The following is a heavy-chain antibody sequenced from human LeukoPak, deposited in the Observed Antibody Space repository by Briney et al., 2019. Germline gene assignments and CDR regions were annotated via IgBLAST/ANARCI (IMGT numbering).Heavy chain of an antibody. Sequence: GGSLRLSCAASGFTFSSYGMHWVRQAPGKGLEWVAVIWYDGSNKYYADSVKGRFTISRGNSKNTLYLQMNSLRAEDTAVYYCARGAHYYDSSGSLRYWGQGTLVTVSS. CDR2: IWYDGSNK. D-gene: IGHD3-22*01. CDR3: ARGAHYYDSSGSLRY. V-gene: IGHV3-33*01. J-gene: IGHJ4*02. CDR1: GFTFSSYG.